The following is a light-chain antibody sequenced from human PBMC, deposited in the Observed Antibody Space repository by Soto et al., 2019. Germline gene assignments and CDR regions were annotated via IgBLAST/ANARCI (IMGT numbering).Light chain of an antibody. V-gene: IGKV1-39*01. CDR3: QQYGSYRT. CDR2: AAS. J-gene: IGKJ1*01. Sequence: DIQMTQSPSSLSASVGDRVTITCRASQSIDSYLNWYQQKPGKAPKLLIYAASSLQSGVPSRFSGSGSGADFTLTISRLEPEDFAVYYCQQYGSYRTFGQGTKVEIK. CDR1: QSIDSY.